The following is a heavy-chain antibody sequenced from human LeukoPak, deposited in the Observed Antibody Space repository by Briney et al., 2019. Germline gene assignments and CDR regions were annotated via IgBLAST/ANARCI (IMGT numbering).Heavy chain of an antibody. V-gene: IGHV4-61*02. CDR2: IYTTGST. CDR1: GGSIRSGGYY. CDR3: ASRGYSGYGVDY. D-gene: IGHD5-12*01. Sequence: PSETLSLTCTVSGGSIRSGGYYWSWIRQPAGKGLEWIGRIYTTGSTNYNPSLKSRVTISVDTSKSQFSLKLTSVTAADTAVYYCASRGYSGYGVDYWGQGTLVTVSS. J-gene: IGHJ4*02.